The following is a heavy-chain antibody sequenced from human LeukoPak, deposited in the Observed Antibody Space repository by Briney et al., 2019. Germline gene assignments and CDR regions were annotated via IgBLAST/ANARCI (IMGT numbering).Heavy chain of an antibody. D-gene: IGHD3-10*01. CDR2: ISGSGGST. CDR1: GFTFSSYA. CDR3: AKFDYGSGSYYSLDY. V-gene: IGHV3-23*01. J-gene: IGHJ4*02. Sequence: GGSLRLSCAASGFTFSSYAMSWVRQAPGKGLEWVSAISGSGGSTYYADSVKGRFTISRDNSKNTLYLQMNSLRAEDTAVYYCAKFDYGSGSYYSLDYWGQGTLVTVSS.